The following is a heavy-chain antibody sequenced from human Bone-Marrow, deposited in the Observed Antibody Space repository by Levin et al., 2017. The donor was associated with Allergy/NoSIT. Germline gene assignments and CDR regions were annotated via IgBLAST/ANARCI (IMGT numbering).Heavy chain of an antibody. D-gene: IGHD3-3*01. CDR1: GFSFTTYG. CDR3: AKGLEDYDFWSGNDAFDI. J-gene: IGHJ3*02. V-gene: IGHV3-30*18. Sequence: GASVKVSCAASGFSFTTYGMHWVRQAPGKGLEWVAVISYDGYNKYYVDAVKGRFTISRDKSKTTLYLQMNSLRAEDTAVYYCAKGLEDYDFWSGNDAFDIWGQGTMVTVSS. CDR2: ISYDGYNK.